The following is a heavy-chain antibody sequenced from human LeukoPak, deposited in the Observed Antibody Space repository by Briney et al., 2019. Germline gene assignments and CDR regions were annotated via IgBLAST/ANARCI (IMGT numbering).Heavy chain of an antibody. J-gene: IGHJ4*02. CDR1: GFTFSSYG. CDR2: IRYDGSNK. V-gene: IGHV3-30*02. CDR3: AKDRRIAPLGY. D-gene: IGHD6-13*01. Sequence: GGSLRLSCAASGFTFSSYGMHWVRQAPGKGLEWVAFIRYDGSNKYYAASVKGRFTISRDNSKNTLYLQMNSLRAEDTAVYYCAKDRRIAPLGYWGQGTLVTVSS.